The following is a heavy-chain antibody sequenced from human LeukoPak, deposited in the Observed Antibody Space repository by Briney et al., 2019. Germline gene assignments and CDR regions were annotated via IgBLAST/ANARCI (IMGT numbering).Heavy chain of an antibody. CDR3: ARGSILKYGSGTYNY. J-gene: IGHJ4*02. Sequence: SETLSLTCAVYGGSFSGYYWSWIRQPPGKGLEWIGEINHSGSTNYNPSLKSRVTISVDTSKNEFSLKLSAVPAADTAVYYCARGSILKYGSGTYNYWGQGTLDTVSS. CDR2: INHSGST. D-gene: IGHD3-10*01. V-gene: IGHV4-34*01. CDR1: GGSFSGYY.